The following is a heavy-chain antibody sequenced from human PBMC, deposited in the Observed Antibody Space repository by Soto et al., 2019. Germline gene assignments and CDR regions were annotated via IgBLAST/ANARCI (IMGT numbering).Heavy chain of an antibody. V-gene: IGHV3-9*01. Sequence: HPGGSLRLSCAASGFIFDDFALHWVRQVPGKGLEWVSGLSWNSRRIAYAGSVQGRFTVSRDNAKNFLYLQMKSLRPEDTAFYYCTRDRLKYDDYGIFQYWGQGVLVTVSS. D-gene: IGHD4-17*01. CDR2: LSWNSRRI. CDR1: GFIFDDFA. CDR3: TRDRLKYDDYGIFQY. J-gene: IGHJ4*02.